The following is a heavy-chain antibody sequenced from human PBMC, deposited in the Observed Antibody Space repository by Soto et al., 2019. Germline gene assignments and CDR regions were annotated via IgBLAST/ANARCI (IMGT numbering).Heavy chain of an antibody. D-gene: IGHD3-22*01. CDR3: ARYYYDSSTIEGAFDI. CDR1: GGSISSGGYY. J-gene: IGHJ3*02. CDR2: IYYSGST. Sequence: PSETLSLTCTVSGGSISSGGYYWSWIRQHPGKGLEWIGYIYYSGSTYYNPSLKSRVTISVDTSKNQFSLKLSSVTAADTAVYYCARYYYDSSTIEGAFDIWGQGTMVT. V-gene: IGHV4-31*03.